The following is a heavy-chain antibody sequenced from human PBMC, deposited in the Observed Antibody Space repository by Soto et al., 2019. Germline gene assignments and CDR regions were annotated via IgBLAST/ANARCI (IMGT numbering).Heavy chain of an antibody. V-gene: IGHV5-10-1*01. CDR2: IDPSDSYT. J-gene: IGHJ6*02. CDR3: ARHKRYYYDSSGYNYYGMGV. CDR1: GYSFTSYW. Sequence: GESLKISCKGSGYSFTSYWISWVRQMPGKGLEWMGRIDPSDSYTNYSPSFQGHVTISADKSISTAYLQWSSLKASDTAMYYCARHKRYYYDSSGYNYYGMGVWGQGTTVTVSS. D-gene: IGHD3-22*01.